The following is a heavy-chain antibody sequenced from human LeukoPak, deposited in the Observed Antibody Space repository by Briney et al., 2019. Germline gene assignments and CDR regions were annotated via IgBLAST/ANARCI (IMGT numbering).Heavy chain of an antibody. CDR2: ISSSSSTM. D-gene: IGHD1-26*01. V-gene: IGHV3-48*04. CDR1: GFTFSSYS. J-gene: IGHJ4*02. Sequence: GGSLRLSCAAPGFTFSSYSMNWVRQAPGKGLEWVSFISSSSSTMFYACSVKGRFTISRDNAKNSLYLQMNSLRAEDTAVYYCARDRGGSNSAIDYWGQGTLVTVSS. CDR3: ARDRGGSNSAIDY.